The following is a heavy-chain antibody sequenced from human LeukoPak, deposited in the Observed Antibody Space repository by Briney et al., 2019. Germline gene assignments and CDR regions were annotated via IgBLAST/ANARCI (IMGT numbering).Heavy chain of an antibody. CDR2: INQDGSVK. Sequence: GGSLRLSCAASGFSFSNYWMSWVRQAPGKGLEWVANINQDGSVKYYVDSVKGRFTISRDNAENSLYLQMNSLRAEDAALYFCARAGTYETTWYHWGQGTLVTVYS. CDR1: GFSFSNYW. D-gene: IGHD1-7*01. V-gene: IGHV3-7*01. CDR3: ARAGTYETTWYH. J-gene: IGHJ5*02.